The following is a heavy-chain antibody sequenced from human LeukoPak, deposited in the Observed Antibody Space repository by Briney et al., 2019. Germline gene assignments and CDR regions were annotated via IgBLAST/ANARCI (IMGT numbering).Heavy chain of an antibody. CDR2: SVSGTNT. CDR3: ARVWANNYFDL. V-gene: IGHV3-23*01. D-gene: IGHD1-26*01. Sequence: QPGGSLRLSCAASRFTFSSNAMHWLRQAPGKGLEWVSSVSGTNTYYANSVKGRFTISRDSSKNTLSLQMNSLRAEDTAVYYCARVWANNYFDLWGQGIPVTVSS. CDR1: RFTFSSNA. J-gene: IGHJ4*02.